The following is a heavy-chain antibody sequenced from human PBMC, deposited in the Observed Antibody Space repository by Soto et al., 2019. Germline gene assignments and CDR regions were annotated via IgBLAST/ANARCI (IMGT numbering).Heavy chain of an antibody. J-gene: IGHJ4*02. D-gene: IGHD5-12*01. CDR2: ITPFNGNT. Sequence: SVKVSCKASGYTFTGYYMHWVRQAPGQALEWMGWITPFNGNTNYAQKFQDRVTITRDRSMSTAYMELSSLRSEDTAMYYCASNSGYDKSLDYWGQGTLVTVSS. CDR1: GYTFTGYY. V-gene: IGHV1-45*02. CDR3: ASNSGYDKSLDY.